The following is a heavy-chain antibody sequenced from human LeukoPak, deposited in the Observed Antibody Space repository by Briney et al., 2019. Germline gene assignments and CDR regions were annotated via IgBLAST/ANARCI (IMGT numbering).Heavy chain of an antibody. D-gene: IGHD2-15*01. V-gene: IGHV3-23*01. J-gene: IGHJ5*02. CDR3: AKNGRFVVVVAAISWFDP. CDR2: ISGSGGST. Sequence: PGGSLRLSCAASGFTFSSYAMSWVRRAPGKGLEWVSAISGSGGSTYYADSVKGRFTISRDNSKNTLYLQMNSLRAEDTAVYYCAKNGRFVVVVAAISWFDPWGQGTLVTVSS. CDR1: GFTFSSYA.